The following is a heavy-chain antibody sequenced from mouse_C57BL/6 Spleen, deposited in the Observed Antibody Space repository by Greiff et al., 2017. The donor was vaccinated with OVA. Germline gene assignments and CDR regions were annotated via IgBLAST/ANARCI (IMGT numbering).Heavy chain of an antibody. CDR1: GYTFTSYW. D-gene: IGHD2-1*01. V-gene: IGHV1-52*01. J-gene: IGHJ3*01. CDR3: ARADSPSLLSGAWFAY. Sequence: QVQLQQPGAELVRPGSSVKLSCKASGYTFTSYWMHWVKQRPIQGLEWIGNIDPSDSETHYNQKFKDKATLTVDKSSSTAYMQLSSLTSEDSAVYYGARADSPSLLSGAWFAYWGQGTLGTVSA. CDR2: IDPSDSET.